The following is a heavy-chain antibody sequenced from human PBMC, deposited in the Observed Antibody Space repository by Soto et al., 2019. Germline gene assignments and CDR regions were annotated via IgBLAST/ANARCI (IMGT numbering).Heavy chain of an antibody. J-gene: IGHJ6*02. D-gene: IGHD3-22*01. V-gene: IGHV3-33*01. Sequence: QVQLVESGGGVVQPGRSLRLSCAASGFTFSSYGMHWVRQAPGKGLEWVAVIWYDGSNKYYADSVKGRFTISRDNSKNTLYLQMNSLRAEDTAVYYGARVGDSSGYYYYYYYGMDVWGQGTTVTVSS. CDR2: IWYDGSNK. CDR3: ARVGDSSGYYYYYYYGMDV. CDR1: GFTFSSYG.